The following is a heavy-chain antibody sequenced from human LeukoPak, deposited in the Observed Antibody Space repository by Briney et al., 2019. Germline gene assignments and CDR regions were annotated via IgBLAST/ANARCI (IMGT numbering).Heavy chain of an antibody. CDR1: GFTFSSYG. CDR2: ISYDGSNK. D-gene: IGHD2/OR15-2a*01. V-gene: IGHV3-30*18. J-gene: IGHJ6*02. Sequence: PGGSLRLSCAASGFTFSSYGMHWVRQAPGKGLEWVAVISYDGSNKYYADSVNGRFTISRDNSKNTLYLQMNSLSAEDTAVYYCAKDVSALSHYYGMDVWGQGTTVTVSS. CDR3: AKDVSALSHYYGMDV.